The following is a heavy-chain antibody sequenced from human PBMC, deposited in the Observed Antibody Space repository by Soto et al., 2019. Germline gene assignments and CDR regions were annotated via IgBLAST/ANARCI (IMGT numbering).Heavy chain of an antibody. D-gene: IGHD5-18*01. Sequence: SETLSLTCAVYGGSFSGYYWSWIRQPPGKGLEWIGEINHSGSTNYNPSLKSRVTISVDTSKNQFSLKLSSVTAADTAVYYCARGPQGDTGPYYFDYWGQGTLVT. J-gene: IGHJ4*02. CDR2: INHSGST. CDR1: GGSFSGYY. V-gene: IGHV4-34*01. CDR3: ARGPQGDTGPYYFDY.